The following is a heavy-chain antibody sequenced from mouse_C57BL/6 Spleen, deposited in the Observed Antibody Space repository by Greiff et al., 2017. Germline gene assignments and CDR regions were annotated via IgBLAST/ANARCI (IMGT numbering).Heavy chain of an antibody. V-gene: IGHV1-63*01. D-gene: IGHD1-1*01. CDR1: GYTFTNYW. Sequence: QVQLQQSGAELVRPGTSVKMSCKASGYTFTNYWIGWAKQRPGHGLEWIGDIYPGGGYTNYNEKFKGKATLTADKSSSTAYMQYSSLTSEDSAIYYCARAHDYYGREGVFDYWGQGTTLTVSS. J-gene: IGHJ2*01. CDR3: ARAHDYYGREGVFDY. CDR2: IYPGGGYT.